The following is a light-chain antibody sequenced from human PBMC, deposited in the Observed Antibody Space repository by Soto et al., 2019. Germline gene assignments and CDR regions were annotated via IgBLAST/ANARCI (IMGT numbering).Light chain of an antibody. J-gene: IGLJ1*01. Sequence: QSALTQPASVSGSPGQSITTSCTGSSTDVGGYNYVSWYQQHPGKAPKVMIYEVSNRPSGVSNRFSGSKSGNTASLTISGLQAEDEADYYCSSYTSSSTYVFGTGTKVTVL. CDR1: STDVGGYNY. CDR2: EVS. CDR3: SSYTSSSTYV. V-gene: IGLV2-14*01.